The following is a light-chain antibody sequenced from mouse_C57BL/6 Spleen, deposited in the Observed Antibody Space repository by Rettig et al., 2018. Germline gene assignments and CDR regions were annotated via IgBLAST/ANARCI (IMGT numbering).Light chain of an antibody. CDR2: NAK. CDR1: ENIYSY. V-gene: IGKV12-44*01. Sequence: QSPASLSASVGETVTITCRASENIYSYLAWYQQKQGKSPQLLVYNAKTLAEGVPSRISGSGSGSQFSLKINSLQPEDFGTYFCQHHYGTLPYTFGGGTKLEIK. CDR3: QHHYGTLPYT. J-gene: IGKJ2*01.